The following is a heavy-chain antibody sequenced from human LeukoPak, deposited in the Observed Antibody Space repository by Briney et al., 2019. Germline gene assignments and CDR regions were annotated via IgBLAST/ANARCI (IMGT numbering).Heavy chain of an antibody. D-gene: IGHD4-11*01. CDR2: FDPEDGET. CDR1: GYTLTELS. J-gene: IGHJ3*02. V-gene: IGHV1-24*01. CDR3: ATASTSRHAFDI. Sequence: GASVKVSCKVSGYTLTELSMHWVRQAPGKGLEWMGGFDPEDGETIYAQKFQGRVTMTEDTSTDTAYMELSSLRSEDTAVYYCATASTSRHAFDIWGQGTMVTVPS.